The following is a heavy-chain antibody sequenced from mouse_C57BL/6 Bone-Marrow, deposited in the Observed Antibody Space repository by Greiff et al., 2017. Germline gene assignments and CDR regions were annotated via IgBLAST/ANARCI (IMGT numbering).Heavy chain of an antibody. Sequence: VQLQQPGAELVKPGASVKLSCKASGYTFTSYWMHWVKQRPGQGLEWIGMIHPNSGSTNYNEKFKSKAKLTVDKSSSTAYMQLSSLTSEDSAVYYCATNSYYYCSRGYFDVWGTGTTVTVSS. CDR1: GYTFTSYW. D-gene: IGHD1-1*01. J-gene: IGHJ1*03. CDR2: IHPNSGST. CDR3: ATNSYYYCSRGYFDV. V-gene: IGHV1-64*01.